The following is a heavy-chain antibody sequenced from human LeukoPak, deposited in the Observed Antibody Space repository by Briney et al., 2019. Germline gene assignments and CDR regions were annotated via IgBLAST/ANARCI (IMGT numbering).Heavy chain of an antibody. D-gene: IGHD2-21*01. Sequence: ASVKVSCKASGYTFTTYDINWVRQATGQGLEWLGWMNPNSGNTGYAQKFQGRVTVTRNISITTAYLELTNLRSEDRAVYYCARVAGNCGGDCYRLLYWGQGTLVTVSS. CDR2: MNPNSGNT. J-gene: IGHJ4*02. V-gene: IGHV1-8*01. CDR3: ARVAGNCGGDCYRLLY. CDR1: GYTFTTYD.